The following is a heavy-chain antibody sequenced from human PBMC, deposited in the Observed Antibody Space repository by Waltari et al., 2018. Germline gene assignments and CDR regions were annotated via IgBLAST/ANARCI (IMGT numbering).Heavy chain of an antibody. CDR2: INSSGRT. CDR3: ARGRIVFGTNWLDP. J-gene: IGHJ5*02. D-gene: IGHD2-15*01. CDR1: GGSFGDFS. Sequence: QEHLRQWGAGLLKSSETLSRTCGVSGGSFGDFSWTWIRQPPGKGLGWSGEINSSGRTTYNPSLMSRVTISIDTSNNSFSLTLTSVTAADSSMYYCARGRIVFGTNWLDPWGQGTLVIVSS. V-gene: IGHV4-34*02.